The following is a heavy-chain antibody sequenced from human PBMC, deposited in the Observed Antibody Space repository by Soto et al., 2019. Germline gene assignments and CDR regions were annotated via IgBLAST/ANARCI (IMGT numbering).Heavy chain of an antibody. CDR1: GVSFSGYY. V-gene: IGHV4-34*01. D-gene: IGHD3-10*01. J-gene: IGHJ4*01. Sequence: PSETLSLTCAISGVSFSGYYWSWIRQPPGKGLEWIGGIDHGGSTKYNPSLKSRVTISVDTSKRQFSLNLRSVTAADTAVYYCARAPKPITMIRKQPYYFDYWGHGTLVTVS. CDR3: ARAPKPITMIRKQPYYFDY. CDR2: IDHGGST.